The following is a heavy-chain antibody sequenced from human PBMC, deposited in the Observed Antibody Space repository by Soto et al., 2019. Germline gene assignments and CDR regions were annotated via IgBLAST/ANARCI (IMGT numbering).Heavy chain of an antibody. D-gene: IGHD3-10*01. CDR1: GFTFSGYW. V-gene: IGHV3-7*03. Sequence: GGSLRLSCAASGFTFSGYWMHWVRQAPGKGLQWVANIRQDGGAQYYVDSVKGRFTISRDNAKNSVYLQMDSLRVEDTAVYYCVRGGHASGSYLGSSWGQGILVTVSS. CDR2: IRQDGGAQ. J-gene: IGHJ5*02. CDR3: VRGGHASGSYLGSS.